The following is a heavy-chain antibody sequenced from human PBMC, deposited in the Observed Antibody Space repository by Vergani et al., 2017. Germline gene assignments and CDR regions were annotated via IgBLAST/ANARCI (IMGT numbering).Heavy chain of an antibody. Sequence: QVQLVQSGAEVKKPGSSVKVSCKSSGGTFSNHVLAWVRQAPGQGLEWMGGILPLFGTPTYAQRFQGRVTITADESTSTAYMELSSLRSEDTAVYYCARGSSGWAVAFDIWGQGTMVTVSS. CDR1: GGTFSNHV. V-gene: IGHV1-69*01. CDR2: ILPLFGTP. J-gene: IGHJ3*02. D-gene: IGHD6-19*01. CDR3: ARGSSGWAVAFDI.